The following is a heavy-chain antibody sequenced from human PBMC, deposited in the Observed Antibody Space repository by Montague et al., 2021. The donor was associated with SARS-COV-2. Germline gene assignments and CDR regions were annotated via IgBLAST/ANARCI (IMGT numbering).Heavy chain of an antibody. CDR3: AMGFHCYGVNCYDGGLGS. CDR2: INQAGRT. J-gene: IGHJ5*02. V-gene: IGHV4-34*01. CDR1: GGSFSFYY. Sequence: SETLSLTCALNGGSFSFYYWTWIRRSPGKGLEWIGGINQAGRTTYNTSPSSRLTMTIDKSRKQYSLHMRSATAADTAVYYCAMGFHCYGVNCYDGGLGSWGQGTLVTVSS. D-gene: IGHD2-15*01.